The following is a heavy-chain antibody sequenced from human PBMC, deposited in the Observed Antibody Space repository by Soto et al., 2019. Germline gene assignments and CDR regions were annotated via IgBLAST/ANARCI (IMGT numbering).Heavy chain of an antibody. CDR3: AATPYDFWSPGQFYFDH. CDR2: ISGSGGTT. J-gene: IGHJ4*02. Sequence: GSLRLSCRVSGFTFSSHAMSWVRLAPGKGLECVSGISGSGGTTFYAESVKGRFTVSRDNSKNTLYLQMNSLRAEDTAVYYCAATPYDFWSPGQFYFDHWGQGTLVTVSS. D-gene: IGHD3-3*01. V-gene: IGHV3-23*01. CDR1: GFTFSSHA.